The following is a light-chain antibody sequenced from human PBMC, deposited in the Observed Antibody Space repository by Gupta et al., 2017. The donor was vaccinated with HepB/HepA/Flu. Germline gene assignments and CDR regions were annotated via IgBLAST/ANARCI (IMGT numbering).Light chain of an antibody. CDR2: EVS. CDR1: SSHVGYYHS. Sequence: QSALTQPPSASGSPGHSVTISCTGSSSHVGYYHSVAWYQQHPGTAPNLIIYEVSKRPSGVPDRFSGSKSGNTASLTVSGLQAEDEGDYYCTSYGGSDNLLFGGGTKLTVL. J-gene: IGLJ2*01. CDR3: TSYGGSDNLL. V-gene: IGLV2-8*01.